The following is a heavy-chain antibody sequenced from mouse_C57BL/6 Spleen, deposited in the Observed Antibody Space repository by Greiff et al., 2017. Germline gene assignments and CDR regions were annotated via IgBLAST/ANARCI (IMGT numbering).Heavy chain of an antibody. D-gene: IGHD1-1*01. CDR2: INPNYGTT. J-gene: IGHJ4*01. CDR3: ARTLYYYGSSYDVAYAMGY. CDR1: GYSFTDYN. V-gene: IGHV1-39*01. Sequence: VQLQQSGPELVKPGASVKISCKASGYSFTDYNMNWVKQSNGKSLEWIGVINPNYGTTSYNQKFKGKATLTVDQSSSTAYMQLNSLTSEDSAVYYCARTLYYYGSSYDVAYAMGYWGQGASVTVSS.